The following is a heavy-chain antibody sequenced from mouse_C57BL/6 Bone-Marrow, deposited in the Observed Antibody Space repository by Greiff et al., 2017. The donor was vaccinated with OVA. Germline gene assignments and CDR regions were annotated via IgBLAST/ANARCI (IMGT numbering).Heavy chain of an antibody. CDR3: TRDPDYYGSSPWFAY. CDR2: ISSGGDYI. CDR1: GFTFSSYA. Sequence: EVKLVESGEGLVKPGGSLKLSCAASGFTFSSYAMSWVRQTPEKRLEWVAYISSGGDYIYYADTVKGRFTISRDNARNPLYLQMSSLKSEDTAMYYCTRDPDYYGSSPWFAYWGQGTLVTVSA. D-gene: IGHD1-1*01. J-gene: IGHJ3*01. V-gene: IGHV5-9-1*02.